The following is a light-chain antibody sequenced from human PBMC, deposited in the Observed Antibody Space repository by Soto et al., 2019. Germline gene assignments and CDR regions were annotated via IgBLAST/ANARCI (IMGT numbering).Light chain of an antibody. CDR1: QSVSSN. Sequence: EIVMTQSPATLSVAPGERATLSCRASQSVSSNFAWYQQKPGQAPRLLIYGASTRATGIPARFSGSGSGTESTLTISSLQYEDFGVYYCQQYNNWPLTLGGGTNVDIK. CDR3: QQYNNWPLT. J-gene: IGKJ4*01. CDR2: GAS. V-gene: IGKV3-15*01.